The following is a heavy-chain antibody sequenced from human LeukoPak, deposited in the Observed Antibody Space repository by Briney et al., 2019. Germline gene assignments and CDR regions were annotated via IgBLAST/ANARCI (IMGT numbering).Heavy chain of an antibody. CDR3: ASLNYYDSSGPDDAFDI. D-gene: IGHD3-22*01. V-gene: IGHV4-59*12. J-gene: IGHJ3*02. CDR2: IYYSGST. Sequence: SETLSLTCTVSGGSISSYYWSWIRQPPGKGLEWIGYIYYSGSTNYNPSLKSRVTISVDTSKNQFSLKLSSVTAADTAVYYCASLNYYDSSGPDDAFDIWGQGTMVTVSS. CDR1: GGSISSYY.